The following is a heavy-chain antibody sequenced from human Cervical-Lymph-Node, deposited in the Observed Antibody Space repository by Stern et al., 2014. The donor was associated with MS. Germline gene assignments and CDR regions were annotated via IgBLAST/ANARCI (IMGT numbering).Heavy chain of an antibody. J-gene: IGHJ4*02. Sequence: VQLVESGGCAVQPGRSLRLSCATSGFPFSGYGMYWVRQAPGKGLECGGISWADGTKEDYADSVKGRFTISRDNSKNTLYLQMTSLRAEDTAVYYCARDDRTSWYGGMPHWGQGTLVTVSS. V-gene: IGHV3-33*01. CDR2: SWADGTKE. CDR3: ARDDRTSWYGGMPH. CDR1: GFPFSGYG. D-gene: IGHD6-13*01.